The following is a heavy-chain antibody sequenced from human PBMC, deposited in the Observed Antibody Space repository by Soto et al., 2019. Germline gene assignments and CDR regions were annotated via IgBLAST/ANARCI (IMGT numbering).Heavy chain of an antibody. J-gene: IGHJ4*02. D-gene: IGHD3-9*01. V-gene: IGHV4-31*03. Sequence: SETLSLTCTVSGGSISSGGYYWSWIRQHPGKGLEWIGYIYYSGSTYYTPSLKSRVTISVDTSKNQFSLKLSSVTAADTAVYYCAREGYDILTGYYYVFDYWGQGTLVTVSS. CDR3: AREGYDILTGYYYVFDY. CDR1: GGSISSGGYY. CDR2: IYYSGST.